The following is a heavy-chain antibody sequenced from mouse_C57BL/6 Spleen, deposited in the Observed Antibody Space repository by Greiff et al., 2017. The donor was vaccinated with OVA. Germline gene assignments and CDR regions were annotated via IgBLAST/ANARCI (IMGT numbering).Heavy chain of an antibody. CDR3: VRAAQATPFAD. CDR2: IRSKSNNYAT. J-gene: IGHJ3*01. D-gene: IGHD3-2*02. Sequence: EVQRVESGGGLVQPKGSLKLSCAASGFSFNTYAMNWVRQAPGKGLEWVARIRSKSNNYATYYADSVKDRFTISRDDSESILYLQMNNLKTEDTAVYYCVRAAQATPFADWGKGTLVTVSA. V-gene: IGHV10-1*01. CDR1: GFSFNTYA.